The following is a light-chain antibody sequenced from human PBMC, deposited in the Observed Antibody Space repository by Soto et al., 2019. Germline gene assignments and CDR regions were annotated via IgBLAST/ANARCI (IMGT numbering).Light chain of an antibody. V-gene: IGKV3-20*01. J-gene: IGKJ2*01. CDR2: GAS. CDR3: QHYGNSPPFT. CDR1: QSVSSSY. Sequence: EIVLTQSPGTLSLSPGERATLSCRASQSVSSSYLAWYQQKPGQAPRLLTYGASSRATGIPDRFSGSGSGTDFTLTISRLEPEDFAVYFCQHYGNSPPFTFGQGTKVEIK.